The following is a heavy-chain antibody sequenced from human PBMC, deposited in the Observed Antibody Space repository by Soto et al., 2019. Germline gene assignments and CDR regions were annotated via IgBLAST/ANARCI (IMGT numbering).Heavy chain of an antibody. CDR1: GFTFSSYE. J-gene: IGHJ4*02. D-gene: IGHD3-10*01. Sequence: GSLRLSCAASGFTFSSYEMNWVRQAPGKGLEWVSYISSGALTIYYADSVKGRFTISRDNAKNSLFLQMNSLRVDDTALYYCARDYYGHALDYWGQGTLVTVSS. CDR2: ISSGALTI. V-gene: IGHV3-48*03. CDR3: ARDYYGHALDY.